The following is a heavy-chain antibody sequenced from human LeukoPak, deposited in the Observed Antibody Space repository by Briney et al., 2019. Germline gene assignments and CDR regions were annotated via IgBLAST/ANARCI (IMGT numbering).Heavy chain of an antibody. CDR2: IYYSGST. Sequence: SETLSLTCTVSGGSISSYYWSWIRQPPGKGLEWIGYIYYSGSTNYNPSLKSRVTISVDTSKNQFSLKLSSVTAADTAVYYCARGAFSGYDSLDYWGQGTLVTVSS. CDR3: ARGAFSGYDSLDY. D-gene: IGHD5-12*01. V-gene: IGHV4-59*01. CDR1: GGSISSYY. J-gene: IGHJ4*02.